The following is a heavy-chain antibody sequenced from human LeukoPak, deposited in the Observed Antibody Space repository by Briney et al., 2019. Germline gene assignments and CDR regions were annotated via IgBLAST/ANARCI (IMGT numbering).Heavy chain of an antibody. V-gene: IGHV1-2*02. CDR3: ASLHDSSGCYYSQKDAFDI. Sequence: ASVKVSCKASGYTFTGYYMHWVRQAPGQGLEWMGWINPNSGGTNYAQKFQGRVTMTRDTPISTAYMELSRLRSDDTAVYYCASLHDSSGCYYSQKDAFDIWGQGTMVTVSS. CDR2: INPNSGGT. J-gene: IGHJ3*02. CDR1: GYTFTGYY. D-gene: IGHD3-22*01.